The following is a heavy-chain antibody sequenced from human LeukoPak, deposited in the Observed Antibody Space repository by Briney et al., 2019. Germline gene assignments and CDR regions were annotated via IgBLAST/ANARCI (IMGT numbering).Heavy chain of an antibody. V-gene: IGHV4-30-4*01. Sequence: PSETLSLTCTVSGGSISSGDYYWGWLRQPPGRGLEWIGYIYYSGSTYYNPSLKSRVTISVDTSKNQFSLKMSSVTAADTAVYYCARGCSGGSCYSVYGDDYYYYGMDVWGQGTTVTVSS. D-gene: IGHD2-15*01. CDR2: IYYSGST. J-gene: IGHJ6*02. CDR1: GGSISSGDYY. CDR3: ARGCSGGSCYSVYGDDYYYYGMDV.